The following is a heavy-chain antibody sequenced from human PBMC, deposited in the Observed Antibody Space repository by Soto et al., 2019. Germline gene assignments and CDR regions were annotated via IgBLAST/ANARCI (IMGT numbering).Heavy chain of an antibody. CDR1: GFTFSSYA. J-gene: IGHJ6*02. D-gene: IGHD3-3*02. V-gene: IGHV3-23*01. CDR2: ISGSGGST. Sequence: GGSLRLSCAASGFTFSSYAMSWVRQAPGKGLEWVSAISGSGGSTYYADSVKGRFTISRDNSKNTLYLQMNSLRAEDTAVYYCAKGYHFSNYYYGMDVWGQGTTVTVSS. CDR3: AKGYHFSNYYYGMDV.